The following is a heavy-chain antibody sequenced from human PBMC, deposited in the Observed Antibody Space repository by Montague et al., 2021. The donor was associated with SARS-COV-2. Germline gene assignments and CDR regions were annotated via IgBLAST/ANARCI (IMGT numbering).Heavy chain of an antibody. D-gene: IGHD3-10*01. CDR3: ARDVEGCGELQVDY. CDR2: INWYGGST. CDR1: GFTFDDYG. V-gene: IGHV3-20*03. J-gene: IGHJ4*02. Sequence: SLRLSFAASGFTFDDYGMSWVRQAPGTGLEWVSGINWYGGSTDYADSVKGRFTISRDNAKNSLYLQMNSLRAEDTAVYYCARDVEGCGELQVDYWGQGTLVTVSS.